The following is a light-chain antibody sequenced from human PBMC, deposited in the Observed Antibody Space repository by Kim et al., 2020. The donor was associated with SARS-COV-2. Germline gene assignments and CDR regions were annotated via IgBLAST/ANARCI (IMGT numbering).Light chain of an antibody. Sequence: QSITISCTGTSSDVGGYNYVSWYQQHPGKAPKLMIYDVSNRPSGVSNRFSGSKSGNTASLTISGLQAKDEADYYCSSYTSSSTPYVFGTGTKVTVL. V-gene: IGLV2-14*03. CDR3: SSYTSSSTPYV. CDR1: SSDVGGYNY. CDR2: DVS. J-gene: IGLJ1*01.